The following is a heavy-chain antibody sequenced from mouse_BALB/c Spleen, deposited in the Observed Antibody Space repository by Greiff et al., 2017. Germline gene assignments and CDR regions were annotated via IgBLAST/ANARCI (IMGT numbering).Heavy chain of an antibody. V-gene: IGHV3-6*02. CDR2: ISYDGSN. D-gene: IGHD1-1*01. CDR1: GYSITSGYY. Sequence: ESGPGLVKPSQSLSLTCSVTGYSITSGYYWNWIRQFPGNKLEWMGYISYDGSNNYNPSLKNRISITRDTSKNQFFLKLNSVTTEDTATYYCARDYYGSSWWFAYWGQGTLVTVSA. J-gene: IGHJ3*01. CDR3: ARDYYGSSWWFAY.